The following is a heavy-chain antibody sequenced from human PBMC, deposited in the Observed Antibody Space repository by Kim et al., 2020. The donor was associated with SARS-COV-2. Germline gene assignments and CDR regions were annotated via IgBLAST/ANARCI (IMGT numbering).Heavy chain of an antibody. CDR1: GFSFRTYA. CDR3: AKDREWGSAEGERDY. D-gene: IGHD3-10*01. J-gene: IGHJ4*01. V-gene: IGHV3-23*01. CDR2: VSGTGATT. Sequence: GGSLRLSCTGTGFSFRTYAISWVRQVPGRGLEWLSSVSGTGATTYYADSVKGRFTISRQNVKDLVHLQLNSLRVEDSAMYYCAKDREWGSAEGERDYWG.